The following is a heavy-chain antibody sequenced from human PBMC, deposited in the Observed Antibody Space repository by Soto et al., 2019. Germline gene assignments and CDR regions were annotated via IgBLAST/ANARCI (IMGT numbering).Heavy chain of an antibody. Sequence: GASVKVSCKASGYTFTSYDINWVRQAPGQGLEWMGGIIPIFGTANYAQKFQGRVTITADESTSTAYMELSSLRSEDTAVYYCARDYDFWSGYCPNGMDVWGQGTTVTVSS. V-gene: IGHV1-69*13. CDR1: GYTFTSYD. D-gene: IGHD3-3*01. CDR2: IIPIFGTA. J-gene: IGHJ6*02. CDR3: ARDYDFWSGYCPNGMDV.